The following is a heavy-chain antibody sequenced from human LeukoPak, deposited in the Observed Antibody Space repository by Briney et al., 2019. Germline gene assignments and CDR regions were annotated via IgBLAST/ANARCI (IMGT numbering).Heavy chain of an antibody. Sequence: PGGSLRLSCAASGFTFSSYGMHWVRQAPGKGLEWVAVISYDGSNKYYADSVKGRFTISRDNSKNTLYLQMNSLRAEDTAVYYCANAAYSYGSSRFDYWGQGTLVTVSS. CDR3: ANAAYSYGSSRFDY. D-gene: IGHD5-18*01. J-gene: IGHJ4*02. CDR2: ISYDGSNK. V-gene: IGHV3-30*18. CDR1: GFTFSSYG.